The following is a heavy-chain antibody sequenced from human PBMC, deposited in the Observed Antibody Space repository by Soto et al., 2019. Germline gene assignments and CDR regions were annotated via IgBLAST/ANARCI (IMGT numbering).Heavy chain of an antibody. V-gene: IGHV4-30-2*01. J-gene: IGHJ4*02. Sequence: QLQLQESGSGLVKPSQTLSLTCAVSGGSISSGGYSWSWIRQPPGKGLEWIGYIYHSGSTYYNPSLKSRVTISVDRSKNQFSLKLSSVTAADTAVYYCAREGYSYGIKVFDYWGQGTLVTVSS. CDR2: IYHSGST. CDR1: GGSISSGGYS. D-gene: IGHD5-18*01. CDR3: AREGYSYGIKVFDY.